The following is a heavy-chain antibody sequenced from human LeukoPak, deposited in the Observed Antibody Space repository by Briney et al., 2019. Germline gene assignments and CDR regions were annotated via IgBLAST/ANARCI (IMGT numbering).Heavy chain of an antibody. D-gene: IGHD3-3*01. CDR3: ARSPYYDFWSGLFARGGYFDY. V-gene: IGHV4-39*07. J-gene: IGHJ4*02. CDR2: IYYSGST. Sequence: SETLSLTCTVSGGSISSSSYYWGWIRQPPGKGLEWIGSIYYSGSTYYNPSLKSRVTISVDTSKNQFSLKLSSVTAADTAVYYCARSPYYDFWSGLFARGGYFDYWGQGTLVTVSS. CDR1: GGSISSSSYY.